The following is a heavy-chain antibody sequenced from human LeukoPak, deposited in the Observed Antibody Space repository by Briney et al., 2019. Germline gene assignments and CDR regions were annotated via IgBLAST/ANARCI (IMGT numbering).Heavy chain of an antibody. CDR3: ARVKKEYYYDSSGFLFHWFDP. V-gene: IGHV4-39*06. CDR2: IYYSGST. CDR1: GGSISSSSYS. J-gene: IGHJ5*02. Sequence: SETLSLTCTVSGGSISSSSYSWGWIRQPPGKGLEWIGSIYYSGSTYYNPSLKSRVTISVDTSKNQFTLKLSSVTAADTAVYYCARVKKEYYYDSSGFLFHWFDPWGQGTLVTVSS. D-gene: IGHD3-22*01.